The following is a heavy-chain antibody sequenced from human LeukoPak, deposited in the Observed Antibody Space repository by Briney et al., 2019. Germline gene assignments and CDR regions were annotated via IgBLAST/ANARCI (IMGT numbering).Heavy chain of an antibody. D-gene: IGHD3-22*01. CDR1: GITFSNFA. V-gene: IGHV3-33*01. CDR3: ARALNYYDSSGMLDY. J-gene: IGHJ4*02. Sequence: GRSLRLSCAASGITFSNFAMHWVRQAPGKGLECVSFILSDGSNKYYGDSVRGRFTISRDNSKNTLYLQMNSLRAEDTAVYFCARALNYYDSSGMLDYWGQGTLVTVSS. CDR2: ILSDGSNK.